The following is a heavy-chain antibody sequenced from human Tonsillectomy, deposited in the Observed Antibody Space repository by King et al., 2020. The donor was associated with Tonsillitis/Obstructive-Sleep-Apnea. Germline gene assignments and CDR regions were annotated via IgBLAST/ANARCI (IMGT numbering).Heavy chain of an antibody. J-gene: IGHJ3*02. CDR3: AKDLIIAVSGTPGDAFDI. CDR1: GFTFDDYA. D-gene: IGHD6-13*01. V-gene: IGHV3-9*01. Sequence: VQLVESGGGLVQPGRSLRLSCAASGFTFDDYAMYWVRQAPGKGLEWGSGSSWNSGSTVYADSVKGRFTISRDNAKNFLYLQMNSLRAEDTALYYCAKDLIIAVSGTPGDAFDIWGQGTMVTVSS. CDR2: SSWNSGST.